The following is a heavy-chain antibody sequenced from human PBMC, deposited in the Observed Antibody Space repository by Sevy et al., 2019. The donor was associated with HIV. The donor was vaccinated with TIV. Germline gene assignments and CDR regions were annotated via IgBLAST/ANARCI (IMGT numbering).Heavy chain of an antibody. J-gene: IGHJ4*02. Sequence: GRSLRLSCAASGFTFSNYGMHWVRQAPGQGLEWVAVISYDETKKYYADSVKGRFTISRDISKNTVYLQMNSLKPEDTAVYYCAKSRLVVVTASSLDYWGQGTLVTVSS. CDR3: AKSRLVVVTASSLDY. CDR1: GFTFSNYG. D-gene: IGHD2-21*02. CDR2: ISYDETKK. V-gene: IGHV3-30*18.